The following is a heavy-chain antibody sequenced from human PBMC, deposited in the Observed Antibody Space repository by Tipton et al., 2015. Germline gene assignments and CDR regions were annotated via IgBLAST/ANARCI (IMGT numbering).Heavy chain of an antibody. CDR1: GFTFDDYA. CDR3: ARGVWSTALVDY. V-gene: IGHV3-9*01. Sequence: SLRLSCVASGFTFDDYAMHWVRQAPGKGLEWVAGINWTGGMTAHADSVGGRFTISRDNAKNSLYLYMNSLRAEDTAVYYCARGVWSTALVDYWGQGTLVTVSS. D-gene: IGHD5-18*01. J-gene: IGHJ4*02. CDR2: INWTGGMT.